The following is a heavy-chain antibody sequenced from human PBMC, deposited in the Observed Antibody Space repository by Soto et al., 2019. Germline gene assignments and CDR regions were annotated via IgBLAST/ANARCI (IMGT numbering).Heavy chain of an antibody. CDR3: ARDATFGTKGGSLDI. V-gene: IGHV3-33*01. J-gene: IGHJ3*02. CDR1: GFTFRIYS. D-gene: IGHD3-16*01. CDR2: MWYDGTNK. Sequence: QVQLVESGGGVVQPGRSLRLSCAASGFTFRIYSMHWVRQSPGKGLEWVAVMWYDGTNKYYGESVKGRFTISRDNSENTLYLQMNSMRVEDTAVYYCARDATFGTKGGSLDIWGHGTLVTVSS.